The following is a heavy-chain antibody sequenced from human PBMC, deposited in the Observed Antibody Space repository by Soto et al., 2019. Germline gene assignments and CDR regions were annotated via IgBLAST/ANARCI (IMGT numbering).Heavy chain of an antibody. V-gene: IGHV4-34*01. CDR2: INHSGST. J-gene: IGHJ6*03. CDR3: ARSSTPYYYYYMDV. Sequence: XXTLSLTCAVYGGSFSGYYWRWILQPPGKGLEWIGEINHSGSTNYNPSLKSRVTISVDTSKNQFSLKLSSVTAADTAVYYCARSSTPYYYYYMDVWGKGTTVTVSS. CDR1: GGSFSGYY.